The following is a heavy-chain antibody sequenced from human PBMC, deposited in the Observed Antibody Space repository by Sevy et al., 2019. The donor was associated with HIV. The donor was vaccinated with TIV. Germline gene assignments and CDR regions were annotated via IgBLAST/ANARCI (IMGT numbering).Heavy chain of an antibody. J-gene: IGHJ4*02. CDR1: GFSFSSFW. Sequence: GGSLRLSCAASGFSFSSFWMSWVRQSPGKGLEWVANIKEDGSEKYYVDSVKGRFTISRDNAKNSLYLQMNSLRAEDTAVYYCAREAQWSHPGDYWGQGTLVTVSS. D-gene: IGHD2-15*01. CDR3: AREAQWSHPGDY. V-gene: IGHV3-7*01. CDR2: IKEDGSEK.